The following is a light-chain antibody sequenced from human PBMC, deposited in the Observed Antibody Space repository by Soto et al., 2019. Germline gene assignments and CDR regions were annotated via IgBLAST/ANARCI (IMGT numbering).Light chain of an antibody. CDR1: QSISIW. CDR3: QQYSTYTPRT. CDR2: KAS. V-gene: IGKV1-5*03. Sequence: DIQMTQSPSTLPASVGDRLTITSRASQSISIWLAWYQQKPGKAPKILIYKASSLESGVPSRFSGSGSGTEFTLTISSLQPDDFATYYCQQYSTYTPRTFGQGTKVDIK. J-gene: IGKJ1*01.